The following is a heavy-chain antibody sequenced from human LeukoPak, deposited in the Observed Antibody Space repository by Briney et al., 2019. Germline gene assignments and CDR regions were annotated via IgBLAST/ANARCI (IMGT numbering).Heavy chain of an antibody. D-gene: IGHD6-13*01. CDR1: GFTFSDYY. Sequence: GGSLRLSCAASGFTFSDYYMSWIRQAPGKGLEWVSCISSSGSTIYYADSVKGRFTISRDNAKNSLYLQMNSLRAEDTAVYYCAAVASSWYPFDYWGQGTLVTVSS. V-gene: IGHV3-11*01. CDR3: AAVASSWYPFDY. CDR2: ISSSGSTI. J-gene: IGHJ4*02.